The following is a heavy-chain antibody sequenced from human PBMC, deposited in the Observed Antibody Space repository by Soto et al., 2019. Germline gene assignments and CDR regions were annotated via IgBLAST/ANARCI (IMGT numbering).Heavy chain of an antibody. Sequence: GGSLRLSCAASGFTFSNAWMSWVRQAPGKGLEWVGRIKSKTDGGTTDYAAPVKGRFTISRDDSKNTLYLQMNSLKTEDTAVYYCTTSNPYMWWPFDYWGQGTLVTVSS. CDR3: TTSNPYMWWPFDY. D-gene: IGHD2-21*01. V-gene: IGHV3-15*01. CDR2: IKSKTDGGTT. J-gene: IGHJ4*02. CDR1: GFTFSNAW.